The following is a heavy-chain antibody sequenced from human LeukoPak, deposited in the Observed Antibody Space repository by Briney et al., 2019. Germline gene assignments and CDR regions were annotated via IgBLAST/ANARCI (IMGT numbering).Heavy chain of an antibody. Sequence: GGSLRLSCAASKFTFSSYWMHWVRQAPGKGLVWVSLINSDGSTTNYADSVKGRFTISRDNAKNTVYLQMNSLRAEDTAVYYCASGTGRLGELSLSDPFDYWGQGTLVTVSS. CDR2: INSDGSTT. D-gene: IGHD3-16*02. J-gene: IGHJ4*02. CDR1: KFTFSSYW. V-gene: IGHV3-74*01. CDR3: ASGTGRLGELSLSDPFDY.